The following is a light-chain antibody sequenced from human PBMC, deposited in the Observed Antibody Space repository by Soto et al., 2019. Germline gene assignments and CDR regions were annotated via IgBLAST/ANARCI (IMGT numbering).Light chain of an antibody. CDR2: EVT. CDR3: SSYTSSSTWV. Sequence: QSALTQPASVSGSPGQSITISCSGTSSDVGKYKYVSWYQQYPGKAPKLIIYEVTNRPSGVSNRFSGSKSGNTASLTISGLQAEDEDDYYCSSYTSSSTWVFGGGTKLTVL. V-gene: IGLV2-14*01. J-gene: IGLJ3*02. CDR1: SSDVGKYKY.